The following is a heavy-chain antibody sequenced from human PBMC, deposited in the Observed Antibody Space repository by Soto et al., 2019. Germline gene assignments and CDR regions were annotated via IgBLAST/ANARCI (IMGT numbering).Heavy chain of an antibody. CDR2: IHPTSGGS. J-gene: IGHJ4*02. D-gene: IGHD3-10*01. Sequence: ASVKVSCKTSGYTFTDYCLHWVLQAPGQGLEWMGWIHPTSGGSDYAQKFQGRVTMTRDTSISTAYMNLNSLTSDDTAVYYCARERGRIVGVPGDSSNGYWCQG. CDR3: ARERGRIVGVPGDSSNGY. V-gene: IGHV1-2*02. CDR1: GYTFTDYC.